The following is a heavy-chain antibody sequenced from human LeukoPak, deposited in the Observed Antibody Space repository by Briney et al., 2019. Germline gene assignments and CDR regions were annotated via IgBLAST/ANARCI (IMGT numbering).Heavy chain of an antibody. CDR1: GGTFSSYA. CDR3: VRDGEGVAISVNYWFDP. D-gene: IGHD3-10*01. Sequence: ASVKVSCKASGGTFSSYAISWVRQASGQGLEWMGWMNPNNGNTGYAQKFQGRVTMTRDTSISTAYMELRGLRSEDTAVYYCVRDGEGVAISVNYWFDPWGQGTLVTVSS. V-gene: IGHV1-8*02. J-gene: IGHJ5*02. CDR2: MNPNNGNT.